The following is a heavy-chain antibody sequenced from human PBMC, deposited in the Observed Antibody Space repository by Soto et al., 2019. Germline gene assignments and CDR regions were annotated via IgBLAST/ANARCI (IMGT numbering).Heavy chain of an antibody. CDR1: GGSISSYS. Sequence: SETLSLTCTVSGGSISSYSWSWIRQPAGKGLEWIGRIYTSGSTNYNPSLKSRVTMSVDTSKNQFSLKPSSVTAADTAVYYCARDWVAAAGKGGWFDPWGQGTLVTVSS. CDR2: IYTSGST. V-gene: IGHV4-4*07. J-gene: IGHJ5*02. CDR3: ARDWVAAAGKGGWFDP. D-gene: IGHD6-13*01.